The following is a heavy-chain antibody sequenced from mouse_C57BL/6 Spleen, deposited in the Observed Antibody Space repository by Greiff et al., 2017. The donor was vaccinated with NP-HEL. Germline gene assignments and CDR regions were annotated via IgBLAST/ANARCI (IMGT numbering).Heavy chain of an antibody. J-gene: IGHJ4*01. V-gene: IGHV5-17*01. CDR2: ISSGSSTI. Sequence: EVMLVESGGGLVKPGGSLKLSCAASGFTFSDYGMHWVRQAPEKGLEWVAYISSGSSTIYYADTVKGRFTISRDNAKTTLFLQMTSLRSEDTAMYYCARPYYYGSSYAMDYWGQGTSVTVSS. D-gene: IGHD1-1*01. CDR3: ARPYYYGSSYAMDY. CDR1: GFTFSDYG.